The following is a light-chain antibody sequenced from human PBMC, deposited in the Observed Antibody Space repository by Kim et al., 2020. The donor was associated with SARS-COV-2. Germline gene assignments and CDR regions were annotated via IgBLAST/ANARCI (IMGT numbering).Light chain of an antibody. J-gene: IGLJ1*01. CDR3: QSYDNSLSGYV. CDR1: ISNIGAGCD. CDR2: GNN. Sequence: QRVTISCTGSISNIGAGCDVHWYQQLPATAPKLLIYGNNNRPSGVPDRFSGSKSDTSASLAITGLQAEDEADYYCQSYDNSLSGYVFGSGTKVTVL. V-gene: IGLV1-40*01.